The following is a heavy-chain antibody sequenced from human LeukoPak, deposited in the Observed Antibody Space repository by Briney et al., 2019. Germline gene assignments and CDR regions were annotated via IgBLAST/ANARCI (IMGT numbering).Heavy chain of an antibody. D-gene: IGHD6-13*01. V-gene: IGHV1-69*04. CDR2: IIPILGIA. CDR1: GGTFSSYA. J-gene: IGHJ6*02. Sequence: AASVKVSCKASGGTFSSYAISWVRQAPGQGLEWMGRIIPILGIANYAQKFQGRVTITADKSTSTAYMELSSLRSEDTAVYYCARNVLAAAGTNYYYYGMDVWGQGTTVTVSS. CDR3: ARNVLAAAGTNYYYYGMDV.